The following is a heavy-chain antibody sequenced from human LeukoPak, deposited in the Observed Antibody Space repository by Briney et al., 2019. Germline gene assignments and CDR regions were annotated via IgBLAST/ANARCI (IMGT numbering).Heavy chain of an antibody. CDR1: GFSFDDYA. V-gene: IGHV3-43*02. J-gene: IGHJ6*02. Sequence: GGSLRLSCAASGFSFDDYAMHWVRHAPGKGLEWVSLISGDGYSTYYADSVKGRFTISRDNSKNSLYLQMNSLRTEDTALYYCAKDIGGRRITIFGVVMRGMDVWGQGTTVTVSS. CDR2: ISGDGYST. D-gene: IGHD3-3*01. CDR3: AKDIGGRRITIFGVVMRGMDV.